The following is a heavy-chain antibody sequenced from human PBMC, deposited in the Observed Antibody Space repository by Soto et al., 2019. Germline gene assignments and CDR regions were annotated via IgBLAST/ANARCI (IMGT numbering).Heavy chain of an antibody. CDR3: TRGLASAAVIY. CDR2: IRSKTYGGSA. Sequence: EVQLVESGGGLVQPGRSLRLSCTASGFTFGDYAMSWFRQAPGKGLDWVGFIRSKTYGGSAEYAASVKGRFTISRDDSKTIAYLQMNSLETEDTAVYYCTRGLASAAVIYWGQGTLVTVSS. V-gene: IGHV3-49*03. CDR1: GFTFGDYA. D-gene: IGHD3-3*02. J-gene: IGHJ4*02.